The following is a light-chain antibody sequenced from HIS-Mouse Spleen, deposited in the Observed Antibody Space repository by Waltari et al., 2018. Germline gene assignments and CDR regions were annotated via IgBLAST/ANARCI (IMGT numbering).Light chain of an antibody. CDR1: SSDVGGYNY. J-gene: IGLJ3*02. CDR3: SSYAGSNKRV. CDR2: EVS. Sequence: QSALTQPPSASGSPGQSVTISCTGTSSDVGGYNYVSWYQQHPGKAPKLMIYEVSARPSGVPDRCSGSKSGNTASLTVSGLQAEDDAYYYCSSYAGSNKRVFGGGTKLTVL. V-gene: IGLV2-8*01.